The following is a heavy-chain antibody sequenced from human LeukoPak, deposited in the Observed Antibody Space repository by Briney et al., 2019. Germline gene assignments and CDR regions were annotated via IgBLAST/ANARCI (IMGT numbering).Heavy chain of an antibody. CDR1: GFTSSSYG. J-gene: IGHJ6*02. Sequence: GGSLRLSCAASGFTSSSYGMHWVRQAPGKGLEWVAVIWYDGSNKYYADSVKGRFTISRDNSKNTLYLQMNSLRVEDTAVYYCARGRDGQYSGYDCLDVWGQGTTVTVSS. CDR3: ARGRDGQYSGYDCLDV. CDR2: IWYDGSNK. V-gene: IGHV3-33*01. D-gene: IGHD5-12*01.